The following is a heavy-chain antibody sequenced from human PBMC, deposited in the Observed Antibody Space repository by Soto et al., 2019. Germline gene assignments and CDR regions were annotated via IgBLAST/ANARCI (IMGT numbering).Heavy chain of an antibody. CDR2: ISGGGTYT. CDR3: AKVTAYYYDNSGANFDY. CDR1: EFNFNAYA. D-gene: IGHD3-22*01. Sequence: EVQLLESGGDLVQPGGSLRLSCAASEFNFNAYAMGWFRQAPGKGLEWVSVISGGGTYTLDADSAKGRFTISRDDSKNTLYLQMNSLRAEDTAIYYCAKVTAYYYDNSGANFDYWGQGTLVTVSS. J-gene: IGHJ4*02. V-gene: IGHV3-23*01.